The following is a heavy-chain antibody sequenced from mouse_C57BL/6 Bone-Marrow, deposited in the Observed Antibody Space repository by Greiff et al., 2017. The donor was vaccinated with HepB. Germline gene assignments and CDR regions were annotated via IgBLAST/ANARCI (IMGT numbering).Heavy chain of an antibody. V-gene: IGHV1-39*01. CDR3: ARTTTVVANPYYFDY. D-gene: IGHD1-1*01. Sequence: EVKLVESGPELVKPGASVKISCKASGYSFTDYNMNWVKQSNGKSLEWIGVINPNYGTTSYNQKFKGKATLTVDQSSSTAYMQLNSLTSEDSAVYYCARTTTVVANPYYFDYWGQGTTLTVSS. CDR2: INPNYGTT. CDR1: GYSFTDYN. J-gene: IGHJ2*01.